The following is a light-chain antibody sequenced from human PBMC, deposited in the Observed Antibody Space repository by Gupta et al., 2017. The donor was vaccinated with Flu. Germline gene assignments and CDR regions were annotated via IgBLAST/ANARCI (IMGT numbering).Light chain of an antibody. CDR3: QQSDITPRT. V-gene: IGKV1-39*01. CDR2: GAS. J-gene: IGKJ1*01. CDR1: ERVGNY. Sequence: DIQMTQSPPSLSASVGDSVTISCRASERVGNYLNWYQQKRGKAPHLLIYGASSVQSGVPSRFSGSGSGTDFILTIRGLQPEDFATYYCQQSDITPRTFGPGTEVELK.